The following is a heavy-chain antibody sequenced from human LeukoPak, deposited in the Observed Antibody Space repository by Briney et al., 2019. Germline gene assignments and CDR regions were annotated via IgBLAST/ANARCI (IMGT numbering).Heavy chain of an antibody. Sequence: SETLSLTCAVYGGSLSGYYWSWIRQPPGKGLEWIGEINHSGSTNYNPSLKSRVTISVDTSKNQFSLKLSSVTAADTAVYYCARGGGSDAFDIWGQGTMVTVSS. CDR2: INHSGST. CDR3: ARGGGSDAFDI. V-gene: IGHV4-34*01. J-gene: IGHJ3*02. CDR1: GGSLSGYY. D-gene: IGHD3-16*01.